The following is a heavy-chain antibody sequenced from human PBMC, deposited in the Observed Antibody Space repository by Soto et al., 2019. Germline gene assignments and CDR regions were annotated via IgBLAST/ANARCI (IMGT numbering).Heavy chain of an antibody. CDR3: ARATVKVGATLFDY. Sequence: PSETLSHTCGVSDGSFRGFHWSWIRQPPGKGLEWIGEINYSGFTNYNPSLKSRVTMSRDTSTNQFSLKLTSVTAADSAVYYCARATVKVGATLFDYWGQGTLVTVSS. J-gene: IGHJ4*02. D-gene: IGHD1-26*01. CDR2: INYSGFT. CDR1: DGSFRGFH. V-gene: IGHV4-34*01.